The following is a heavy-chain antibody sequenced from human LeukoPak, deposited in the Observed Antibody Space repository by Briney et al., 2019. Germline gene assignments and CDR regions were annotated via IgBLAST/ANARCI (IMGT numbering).Heavy chain of an antibody. V-gene: IGHV3-21*04. Sequence: GGSLRLSCAASGFTFSSYSMNWVRQAPGKRLEWVSSISSSSSYIYYADSVKGRFTISRDNSKNTLYLQMNSLRAEDTAVYYCAKAPRYSGSYLYYFDYWGQGTLVTVSP. D-gene: IGHD1-26*01. J-gene: IGHJ4*02. CDR3: AKAPRYSGSYLYYFDY. CDR1: GFTFSSYS. CDR2: ISSSSSYI.